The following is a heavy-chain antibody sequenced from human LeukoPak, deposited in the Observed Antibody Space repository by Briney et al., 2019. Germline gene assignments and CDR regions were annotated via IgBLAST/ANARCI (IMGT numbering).Heavy chain of an antibody. J-gene: IGHJ3*02. Sequence: SETLSLTCTVSGGSISSYYWSWIRQPPGKGLEWTGYIYYSGSTNYNPSLKSRVTISVDTSKTQFSLKLSSVTAADTAVYYCARDRRDYYDSSGYWDAFDIWGQGTMVTVSS. V-gene: IGHV4-59*01. CDR3: ARDRRDYYDSSGYWDAFDI. CDR1: GGSISSYY. CDR2: IYYSGST. D-gene: IGHD3-22*01.